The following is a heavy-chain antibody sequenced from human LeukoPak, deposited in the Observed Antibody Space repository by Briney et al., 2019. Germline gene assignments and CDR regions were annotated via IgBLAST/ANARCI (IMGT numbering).Heavy chain of an antibody. CDR3: AHSPAGGFLEWLVGPYFDY. D-gene: IGHD3-3*01. CDR1: GFSLSTSGVG. V-gene: IGHV2-5*02. Sequence: SGPTLVNPTQTLTLTCTFSGFSLSTSGVGVGWIRQPPGEALEWLALIYWDDDKRYSPSLKSRLTITKDTSKNQVVLTMTNMDPVDTATYYCAHSPAGGFLEWLVGPYFDYWGQGTLVTVSS. J-gene: IGHJ4*02. CDR2: IYWDDDK.